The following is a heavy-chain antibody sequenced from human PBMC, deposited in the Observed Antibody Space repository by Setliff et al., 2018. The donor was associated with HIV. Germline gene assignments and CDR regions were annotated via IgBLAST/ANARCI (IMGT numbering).Heavy chain of an antibody. CDR2: INHSGST. D-gene: IGHD2-15*01. Sequence: SETLSLTCAVYGGSFSGNYWSWIRQPPGKGLEWIGEINHSGSTNYNPSLKSRVIISVDLSKNQFSLKLSSVTAADTAVYYCARGPGGWQRDYYYYVDVWGKGTTVTVSS. CDR1: GGSFSGNY. J-gene: IGHJ6*03. V-gene: IGHV4-34*01. CDR3: ARGPGGWQRDYYYYVDV.